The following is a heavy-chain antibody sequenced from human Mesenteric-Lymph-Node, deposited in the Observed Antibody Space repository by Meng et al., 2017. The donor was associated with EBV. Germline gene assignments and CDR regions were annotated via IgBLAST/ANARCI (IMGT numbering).Heavy chain of an antibody. J-gene: IGHJ4*02. CDR1: GGSVNSGTYY. D-gene: IGHD2-2*02. V-gene: IGHV4-61*01. CDR3: VRGAAIGPRYFDY. CDR2: IYYSGTT. Sequence: QVQLQVSGPGRVKPSDTLFLPCTVSGGSVNSGTYYWSCIRQPPGKGLEWIGYIYYSGTTNSNPSLKGRVTISLDTSKNQFSLKLSSVTAADTAVYYCVRGAAIGPRYFDYWGQGTLVTVSS.